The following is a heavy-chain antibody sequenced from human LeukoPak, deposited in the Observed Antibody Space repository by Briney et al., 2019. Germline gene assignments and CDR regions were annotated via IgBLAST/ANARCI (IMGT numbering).Heavy chain of an antibody. CDR2: MNANSGNT. CDR3: ARGGDYGDYDGY. CDR1: GYTFTSYD. D-gene: IGHD4-17*01. J-gene: IGHJ4*02. V-gene: IGHV1-8*01. Sequence: SSVKVSCKASGYTFTSYDINWVRQATGQGLEWMGWMNANSGNTGYAQKFQGRVTMTRNTSISTAYMELSSLRSEDTAVYYCARGGDYGDYDGYWGQGTLVTVSS.